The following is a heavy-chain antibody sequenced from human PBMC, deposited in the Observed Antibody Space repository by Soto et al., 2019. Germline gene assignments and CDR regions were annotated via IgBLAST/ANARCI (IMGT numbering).Heavy chain of an antibody. CDR2: ISNDGDNE. CDR1: GFTFSNYG. D-gene: IGHD2-2*01. J-gene: IGHJ4*02. CDR3: AKDCGPVYCNSPGCSAKHFDY. Sequence: QVQLVESGGGVVQPGRSLRLSCAASGFTFSNYGMHWVRQAPGKGLEWVAIISNDGDNEYYADSVRGRFTISRDNSKNTLYLQTRSLRHEDTAVYYSAKDCGPVYCNSPGCSAKHFDYWGQGTLVTVSS. V-gene: IGHV3-30*18.